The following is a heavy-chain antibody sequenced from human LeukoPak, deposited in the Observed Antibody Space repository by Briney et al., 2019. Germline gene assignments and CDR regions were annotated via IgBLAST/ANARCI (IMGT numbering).Heavy chain of an antibody. J-gene: IGHJ4*02. CDR1: GFTFSSYS. V-gene: IGHV3-48*04. Sequence: GGSLRLSCAASGFTFSSYSMNWVRQAPGKGLEWVSYISSSSSTIYYADSVKGRFTISRDNAKNSMYLQMNSLRAEDTAMYYCVRDYCSSGTCYGFDWGQGTLVTVSS. D-gene: IGHD2-15*01. CDR2: ISSSSSTI. CDR3: VRDYCSSGTCYGFD.